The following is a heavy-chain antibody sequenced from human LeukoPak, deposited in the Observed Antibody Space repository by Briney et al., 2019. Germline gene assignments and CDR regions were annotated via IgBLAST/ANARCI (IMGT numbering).Heavy chain of an antibody. CDR2: MSGSGGST. J-gene: IGHJ4*02. V-gene: IGHV3-23*01. D-gene: IGHD2-15*01. CDR3: AKVSPSGGPGDFDY. CDR1: GFTISSYA. Sequence: GGSLRLSCAVSGFTISSYAMSWVRQAPGKGLEWVSAMSGSGGSTYYADSVKGRFTISRDNSKNTLYLQMNSLRAEDTAVYYCAKVSPSGGPGDFDYWGQGTLVTVSS.